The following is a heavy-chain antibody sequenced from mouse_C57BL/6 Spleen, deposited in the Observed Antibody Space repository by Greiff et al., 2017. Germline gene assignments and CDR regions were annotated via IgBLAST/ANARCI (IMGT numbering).Heavy chain of an antibody. CDR2: ISDGGSYT. V-gene: IGHV5-4*03. CDR3: ARAGYSNLYAMDY. J-gene: IGHJ4*01. D-gene: IGHD2-5*01. Sequence: EVKLMESGGGLVKPGGSLKLSCAASGFTFSSYAMSWVRQTPEKRLEWVATISDGGSYTYYPDNVKGRFTISRDNAKNNLYLQMSHLESEDTAMYYCARAGYSNLYAMDYWGQGTSVTVSS. CDR1: GFTFSSYA.